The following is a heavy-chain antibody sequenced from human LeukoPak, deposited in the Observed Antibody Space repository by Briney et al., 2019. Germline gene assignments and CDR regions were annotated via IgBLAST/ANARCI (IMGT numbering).Heavy chain of an antibody. CDR1: GFTFDDYG. CDR3: ARDGSGWYLDY. D-gene: IGHD6-19*01. Sequence: GGSLRLSCAASGFTFDDYGMSWVRQAPGKGLEWVSGINWNGGSTGYADPVKGRFTISRDNAKNPLYLQMNSLRAEDTALYYCARDGSGWYLDYWGQGTLVTVSS. CDR2: INWNGGST. J-gene: IGHJ4*02. V-gene: IGHV3-20*04.